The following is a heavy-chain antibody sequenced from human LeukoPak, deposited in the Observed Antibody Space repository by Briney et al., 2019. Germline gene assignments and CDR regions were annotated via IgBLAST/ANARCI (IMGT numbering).Heavy chain of an antibody. Sequence: PSQTLSLTCAISGDSVSSNSAAWNCIRQSPSRGLECLGRTYYRSKWYNDYAVSVKSRITINPDTSKNQFSLQLNSVTPEDTAVYYCARGAWSSSWSGDDAFDIWGQGTMVTVSS. CDR2: TYYRSKWYN. D-gene: IGHD6-13*01. J-gene: IGHJ3*02. V-gene: IGHV6-1*01. CDR3: ARGAWSSSWSGDDAFDI. CDR1: GDSVSSNSAA.